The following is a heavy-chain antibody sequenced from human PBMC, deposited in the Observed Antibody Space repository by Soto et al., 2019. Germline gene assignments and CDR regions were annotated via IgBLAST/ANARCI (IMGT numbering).Heavy chain of an antibody. V-gene: IGHV1-2*02. J-gene: IGHJ3*02. CDR2: INPNSGDT. CDR1: GYTFTVYY. D-gene: IGHD3-16*02. CDR3: ARGMITFGGVIVSAAFDI. Sequence: ASVKVSCKASGYTFTVYYMHWVRQAPGQGLEWMGWINPNSGDTSYAQKFQGRVTTTRDTSISTAYMELSRLRSEDTAVYYCARGMITFGGVIVSAAFDIWGQGTMVTVSS.